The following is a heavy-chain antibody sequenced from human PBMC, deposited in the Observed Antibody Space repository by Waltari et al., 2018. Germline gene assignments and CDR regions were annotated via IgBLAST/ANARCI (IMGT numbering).Heavy chain of an antibody. CDR3: AKGDCSGGSCYDVGAWFDP. J-gene: IGHJ5*02. Sequence: EMQLFESGGGLVQPGGSLRLSCVASGFILSNVGMTWVRQAPGKGLEWVSGIRGNGRWIYYADSMKGRTTISRDGSKNTLYLQINSLTVEDTATYYCAKGDCSGGSCYDVGAWFDPWGHGTLVTVAA. CDR1: GFILSNVG. D-gene: IGHD2-15*01. V-gene: IGHV3-23*01. CDR2: IRGNGRWI.